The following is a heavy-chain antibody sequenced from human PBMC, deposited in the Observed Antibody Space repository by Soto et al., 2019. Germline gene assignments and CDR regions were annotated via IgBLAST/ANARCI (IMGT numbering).Heavy chain of an antibody. CDR2: IYPGDSDT. D-gene: IGHD3-16*02. V-gene: IGHV5-51*01. Sequence: VESLKIACKGSGYIFTSYWICCFLQMPVKVLEWMGIIYPGDSDTRYSPSFQGQVTISADKSISTAYLQWSSLKASDTAMYYCARRLDYDYVWGSYRPFDYWGQGTLVTVSS. CDR1: GYIFTSYW. J-gene: IGHJ4*02. CDR3: ARRLDYDYVWGSYRPFDY.